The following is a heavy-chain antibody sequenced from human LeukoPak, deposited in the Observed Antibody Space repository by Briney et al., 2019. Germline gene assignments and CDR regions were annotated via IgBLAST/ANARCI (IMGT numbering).Heavy chain of an antibody. J-gene: IGHJ4*02. CDR2: IYYSGST. D-gene: IGHD4-17*01. V-gene: IGHV4-59*01. CDR1: GGSFSGYY. CDR3: AREGLDYGDYDY. Sequence: SETLSLTCAVYGGSFSGYYWSWIRQPPGKGLEWIGYIYYSGSTNYNPSLKSRVTISVDTSKNQFSLKLSSVTAADTAVYYCAREGLDYGDYDYWGQGTLVTVSS.